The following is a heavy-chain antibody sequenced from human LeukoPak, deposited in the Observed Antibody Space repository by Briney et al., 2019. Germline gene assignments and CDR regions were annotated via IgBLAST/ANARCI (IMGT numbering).Heavy chain of an antibody. CDR2: IKVDGSDK. J-gene: IGHJ4*02. CDR3: ARVSAGTTEYYFDY. D-gene: IGHD1-1*01. Sequence: GGSLRLSCVVSGFTFSGYWMSWVRQAPGKGLEWVANIKVDGSDKYYVDSVRGRFTISRDNAKNSLYLQMSSLRAEDTAVYYCARVSAGTTEYYFDYWGQGTLVTVSS. V-gene: IGHV3-7*03. CDR1: GFTFSGYW.